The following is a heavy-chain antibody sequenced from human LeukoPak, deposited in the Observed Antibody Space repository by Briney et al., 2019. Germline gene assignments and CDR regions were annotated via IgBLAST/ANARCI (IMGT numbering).Heavy chain of an antibody. D-gene: IGHD5-24*01. V-gene: IGHV3-11*01. J-gene: IGHJ4*02. CDR2: ISSSGSTI. Sequence: GGSLRLSCAASGFTFSDYYMSWIRQAPGKGLEWVSYISSSGSTIYYADSVKGRFTISRDNAKNSLYLRMNSLRAEDTAVYYCARVSRELQFDYWGQGTLVTVSS. CDR3: ARVSRELQFDY. CDR1: GFTFSDYY.